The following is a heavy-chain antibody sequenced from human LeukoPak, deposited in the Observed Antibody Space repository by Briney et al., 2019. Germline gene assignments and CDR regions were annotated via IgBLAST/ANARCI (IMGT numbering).Heavy chain of an antibody. J-gene: IGHJ4*02. CDR3: ASRAAGRRYDYVWGSYRAKYYFDY. D-gene: IGHD3-16*02. CDR1: GGSFSGYY. CDR2: INHSGST. V-gene: IGHV4-34*01. Sequence: SETLSLTCAVYGGSFSGYYWSWIRQPPGKGLEWIGEINHSGSTNYNPSLKSRVTISVDTSKNQFSLKLSSVTAADTAVYYCASRAAGRRYDYVWGSYRAKYYFDYWGQGTLVTVSS.